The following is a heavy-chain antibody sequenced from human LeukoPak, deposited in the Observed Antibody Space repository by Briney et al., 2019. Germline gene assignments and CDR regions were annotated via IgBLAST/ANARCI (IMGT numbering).Heavy chain of an antibody. J-gene: IGHJ6*02. Sequence: SVKVSCKASGGTFSSYAISWVRQAPGQGLEWMGRIIPILGIANYAQKFQGRVTITADKSTSTAYMELSSLRSEDTAVYYCARGPHTAAAGEGYGMDVWGQGTTVTVSS. CDR2: IIPILGIA. CDR3: ARGPHTAAAGEGYGMDV. V-gene: IGHV1-69*04. CDR1: GGTFSSYA. D-gene: IGHD6-13*01.